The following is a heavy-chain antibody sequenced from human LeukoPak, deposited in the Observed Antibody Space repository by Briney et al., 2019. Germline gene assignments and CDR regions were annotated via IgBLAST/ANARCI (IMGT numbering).Heavy chain of an antibody. J-gene: IGHJ4*02. V-gene: IGHV4-39*02. CDR2: IHYSGGT. CDR1: GGSISSSSYY. D-gene: IGHD5-12*01. CDR3: ARRYTGYAPDY. Sequence: PSETLSLTCNVSGGSISSSSYYWGWIRQPPGKGLEWIGSIHYSGGTYYNPSLKSRVTMSVDTSKNHFSLKLSSVTAADTAVYYCARRYTGYAPDYWGQGTLVTVSS.